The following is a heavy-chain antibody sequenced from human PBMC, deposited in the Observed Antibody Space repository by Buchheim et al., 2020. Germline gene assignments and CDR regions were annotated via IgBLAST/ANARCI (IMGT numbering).Heavy chain of an antibody. CDR1: GGTFSSYA. V-gene: IGHV1-69*06. CDR3: ASRDYYDSSGHPEGYYFDY. D-gene: IGHD3-22*01. CDR2: IIPIFGTA. J-gene: IGHJ4*02. Sequence: QVQLVQSGAEVKKPGSSVKVSCKASGGTFSSYAISWVRQAPGQGLEWMGGIIPIFGTANYAQKFQGRVTITADKSTSTAYMELSSLRSEDSFLDYCASRDYYDSSGHPEGYYFDYWGQGTL.